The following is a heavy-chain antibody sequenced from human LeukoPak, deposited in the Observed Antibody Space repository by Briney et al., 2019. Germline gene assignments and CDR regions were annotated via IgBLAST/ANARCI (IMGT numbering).Heavy chain of an antibody. Sequence: GGSLRLSCAASGFTFSSYWMSWVRQAPGKGLEWVANIKQDGSEKYYVDSVKGRFTISRDNAKNSLYLQMNSLRAEDTAVYYCAKDGGIVGVEWVYWGQGTLVTVSS. J-gene: IGHJ4*02. CDR3: AKDGGIVGVEWVY. CDR2: IKQDGSEK. D-gene: IGHD1-26*01. CDR1: GFTFSSYW. V-gene: IGHV3-7*03.